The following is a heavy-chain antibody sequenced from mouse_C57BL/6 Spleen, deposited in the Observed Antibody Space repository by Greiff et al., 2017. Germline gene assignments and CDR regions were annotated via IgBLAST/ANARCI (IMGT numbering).Heavy chain of an antibody. J-gene: IGHJ3*01. CDR3: ARPGYGSSYEFAY. Sequence: VQLQESGAELVKPGASVKISCKASGYAFSSYWMNWVKQRPGKGLEWIGQIYPGDGDTNYNRKFKGKATLTADKSSSTAYMQLSSLTSEDSAVYFCARPGYGSSYEFAYWGQGTLVTVSA. CDR2: IYPGDGDT. V-gene: IGHV1-80*01. D-gene: IGHD1-1*01. CDR1: GYAFSSYW.